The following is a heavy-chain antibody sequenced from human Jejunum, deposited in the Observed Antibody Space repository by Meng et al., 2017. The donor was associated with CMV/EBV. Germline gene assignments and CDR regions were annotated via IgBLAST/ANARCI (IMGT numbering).Heavy chain of an antibody. Sequence: SGFTFSGYVMTWVRQAPGKGLEWVSTITSTGSGRYYADSLEGRFTMSRDNSKNTLYLQMDSLRAEDTAVYYCAKGQPSGGYSLRFDCWGQGTLVTVSS. CDR2: ITSTGSGR. D-gene: IGHD2-15*01. V-gene: IGHV3-23*01. J-gene: IGHJ4*02. CDR3: AKGQPSGGYSLRFDC. CDR1: GFTFSGYV.